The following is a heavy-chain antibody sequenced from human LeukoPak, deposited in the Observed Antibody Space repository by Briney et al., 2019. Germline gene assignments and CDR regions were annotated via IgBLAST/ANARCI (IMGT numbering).Heavy chain of an antibody. V-gene: IGHV3-48*01. Sequence: GGSLRLSCAASGFTFSSYSMNWVRQAPGKGLEWVSYISSSSTIYYADSVKGRFTISRDNAKNSLYLQMNSLRAEDTAVYYCARGDYGDYQNPFGDYWGQGTLVTVSS. D-gene: IGHD4-17*01. CDR3: ARGDYGDYQNPFGDY. CDR1: GFTFSSYS. CDR2: ISSSSTI. J-gene: IGHJ4*02.